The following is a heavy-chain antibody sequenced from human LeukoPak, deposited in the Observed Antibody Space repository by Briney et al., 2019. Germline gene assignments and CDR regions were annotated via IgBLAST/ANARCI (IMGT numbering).Heavy chain of an antibody. Sequence: PGGSLRLSCVASGFTFSAYGMHWVRQAPGKGLEWVAFIAHDGSTQYYVDFAKGRFTISRDNSKNTLFLQMTSLRIEDTAVYYCYAQAESWGQGTLVTVSS. J-gene: IGHJ4*02. CDR2: IAHDGSTQ. D-gene: IGHD2-2*01. V-gene: IGHV3-30*02. CDR3: YAQAES. CDR1: GFTFSAYG.